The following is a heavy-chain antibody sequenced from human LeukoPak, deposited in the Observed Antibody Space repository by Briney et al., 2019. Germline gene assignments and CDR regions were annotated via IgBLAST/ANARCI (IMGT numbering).Heavy chain of an antibody. D-gene: IGHD3-10*01. CDR2: ISGSGGST. J-gene: IGHJ4*02. V-gene: IGHV3-23*01. CDR1: GVTFSSYA. CDR3: AKDFWALGGSIDS. Sequence: GGSLRLSCAASGVTFSSYAMSWVRQAPGKGLEWVSVISGSGGSTYYADSVKGRFTISRDNSKNTLYLQMNSLRAEDTAAYFCAKDFWALGGSIDSWGQGTLVTVSS.